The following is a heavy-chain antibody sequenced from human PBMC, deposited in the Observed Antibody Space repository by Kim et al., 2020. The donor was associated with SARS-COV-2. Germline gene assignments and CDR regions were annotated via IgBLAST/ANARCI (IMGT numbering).Heavy chain of an antibody. D-gene: IGHD2-2*01. Sequence: GGSLRLSCAASGFTFDDYGMSWVRQAPGKGLEWVAGIKQNGSDKGYADSVKGRFTISRDNAKNSLYLQMNSLRAEDTALYYCARVGNAMAGEFGYWGQGT. CDR2: IKQNGSDK. J-gene: IGHJ4*03. CDR1: GFTFDDYG. CDR3: ARVGNAMAGEFGY. V-gene: IGHV3-20*04.